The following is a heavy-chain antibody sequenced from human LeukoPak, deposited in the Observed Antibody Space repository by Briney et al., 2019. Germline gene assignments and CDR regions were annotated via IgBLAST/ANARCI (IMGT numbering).Heavy chain of an antibody. V-gene: IGHV4-59*01. CDR1: GASISSYY. CDR2: FYYSGRT. Sequence: SETLSLTCTVSGASISSYYWSWIRKSPGKGLEWIGYFYYSGRTNYRPSLKSRVTISADTSKNQFSLRLTSATAADTAVYYCARVRWPTTGDKDITGGLYMDVWGKGTTVTMSS. J-gene: IGHJ6*03. D-gene: IGHD3-16*01. CDR3: ARVRWPTTGDKDITGGLYMDV.